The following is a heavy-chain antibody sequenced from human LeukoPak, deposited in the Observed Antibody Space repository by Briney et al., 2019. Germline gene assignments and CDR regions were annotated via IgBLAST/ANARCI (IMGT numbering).Heavy chain of an antibody. CDR3: ARERFDYGMDV. J-gene: IGHJ6*02. D-gene: IGHD3-3*01. Sequence: GASVKVSCKASGYTFTSYGISWVRQAPGQGLEWMGGIIPIFGTANYAQKFQGRVTITADEPTSTAYMELSSLRSEDTAVYYCARERFDYGMDVWGQGTTVTVSS. CDR2: IIPIFGTA. V-gene: IGHV1-69*13. CDR1: GYTFTSYG.